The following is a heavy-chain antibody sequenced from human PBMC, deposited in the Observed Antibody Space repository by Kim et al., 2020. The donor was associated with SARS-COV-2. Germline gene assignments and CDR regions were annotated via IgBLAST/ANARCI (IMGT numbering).Heavy chain of an antibody. D-gene: IGHD3-22*01. CDR3: ARHSPTTYYYDSSGYYYIDY. Sequence: GESLKISCKGSGYSFTSYWISWVHQMPGKGLEWMGRIDPSDSYTNYSPSFQGHVTISADKSISTAYLQWSSLKASDTAMYYCARHSPTTYYYDSSGYYYIDYWGQGTLVTVSS. CDR2: IDPSDSYT. V-gene: IGHV5-10-1*01. CDR1: GYSFTSYW. J-gene: IGHJ4*02.